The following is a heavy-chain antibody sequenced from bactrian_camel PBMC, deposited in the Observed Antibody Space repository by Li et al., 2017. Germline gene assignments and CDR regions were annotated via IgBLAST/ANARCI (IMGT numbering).Heavy chain of an antibody. CDR1: GFYFGYYA. Sequence: QLVESGGGLVQPGGSLRLSCAASGFYFGYYAMTWVRQAPGKGLEWVSLITSDGSSTYYADSVKGRFTISRDNAKNTLYLQLNSLKTEDTAMYYCANPARYYNDNEPGALLGQGTQVTVS. D-gene: IGHD4*01. J-gene: IGHJ4*01. CDR2: ITSDGSST. V-gene: IGHV3S31*01.